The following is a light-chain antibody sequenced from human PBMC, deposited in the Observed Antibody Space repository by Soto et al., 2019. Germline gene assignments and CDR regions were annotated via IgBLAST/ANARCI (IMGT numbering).Light chain of an antibody. V-gene: IGLV3-25*02. CDR1: ALPRQY. J-gene: IGLJ1*01. CDR2: QDT. CDR3: QSADNSGNIEV. Sequence: SYELTQPPSMSVSPGQTAVITCSGDALPRQYVYWFKQKPGQAPVLVIYQDTRRPPTIPARFSGSASGTTVSLTISGVQAEDEADYYCQSADNSGNIEVFGPGTKVTV.